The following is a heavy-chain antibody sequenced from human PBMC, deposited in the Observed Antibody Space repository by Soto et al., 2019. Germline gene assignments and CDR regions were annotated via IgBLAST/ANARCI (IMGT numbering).Heavy chain of an antibody. J-gene: IGHJ5*02. Sequence: SETLSLTCTVSGGSISSGGYYWSWIRQHPGKGLEWIGYIYYSGSTYYNPSLKSRVTISVDTSKNQFSLKLSSVTAADTAVYYCARDRENWFDPWGQGTLVTVYS. CDR3: ARDRENWFDP. V-gene: IGHV4-31*03. CDR2: IYYSGST. CDR1: GGSISSGGYY.